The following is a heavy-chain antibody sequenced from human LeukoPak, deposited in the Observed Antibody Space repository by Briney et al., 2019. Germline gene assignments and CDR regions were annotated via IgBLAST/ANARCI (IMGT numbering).Heavy chain of an antibody. D-gene: IGHD3-3*01. Sequence: PGGSLRLSCAASGFTFSYYSMSWVRQAPGKGLEWVSAISGSGGSTYYADSVKGRFTISRDNSKNTLYLQMNSLRAEDTAVYYCAKGGSDITIFGVVIVPFDHWGQGTLVTVSS. J-gene: IGHJ4*02. CDR1: GFTFSYYS. V-gene: IGHV3-23*01. CDR2: ISGSGGST. CDR3: AKGGSDITIFGVVIVPFDH.